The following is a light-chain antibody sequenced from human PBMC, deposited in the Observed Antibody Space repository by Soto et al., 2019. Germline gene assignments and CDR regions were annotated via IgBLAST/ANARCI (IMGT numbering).Light chain of an antibody. CDR1: QSINYW. CDR2: KAS. J-gene: IGKJ5*01. CDR3: QQYNSFPLT. V-gene: IGKV1-5*03. Sequence: DIQMTQSPSTLSASVGDRVTITCRASQSINYWLAWYQQKPGKAPKLLIYKASSLESGVPSRFSGSGSGTEFTLTISSLQPDDFATYYCQQYNSFPLTCGQGTRLEIK.